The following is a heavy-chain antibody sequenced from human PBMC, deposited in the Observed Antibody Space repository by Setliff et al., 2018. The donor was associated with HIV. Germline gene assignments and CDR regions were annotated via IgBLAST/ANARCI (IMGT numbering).Heavy chain of an antibody. CDR2: IYHSGGT. Sequence: SETLSLTCAVSGYSISSGYYWGWIRQPPGKGLQWIGSIYHSGGTYYNPSLKSRVTMSVDTSKNQFSLKLTSVTAADTAVYYCARDFVHLTIYYDSDRYVYWGQGTLVTVSS. V-gene: IGHV4-38-2*02. CDR3: ARDFVHLTIYYDSDRYVY. J-gene: IGHJ4*02. D-gene: IGHD3-22*01. CDR1: GYSISSGYY.